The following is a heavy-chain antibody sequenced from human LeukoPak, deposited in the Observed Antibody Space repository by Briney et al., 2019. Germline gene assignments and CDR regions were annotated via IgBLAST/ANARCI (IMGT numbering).Heavy chain of an antibody. D-gene: IGHD4-17*01. CDR1: GFTFSSYN. CDR3: VRDSDTYGDHTTRRFDS. CDR2: ISDRSNYI. V-gene: IGHV3-21*01. J-gene: IGHJ4*02. Sequence: GGSLRLSCVASGFTFSSYNMNWVRQAPGKRLEWVSCISDRSNYIYYADSVKGRFIISRDNAKNSLYLELNSLRAEDTAVYHCVRDSDTYGDHTTRRFDSWGQGTLVTVSS.